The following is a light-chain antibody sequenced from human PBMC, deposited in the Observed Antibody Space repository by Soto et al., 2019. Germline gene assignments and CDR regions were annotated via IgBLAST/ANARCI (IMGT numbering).Light chain of an antibody. Sequence: SYELPQPPSVSVSPGQTARITCSGDALPKQYSYWYQQKPGQAPVLVIYKDSERPSGIPERFSGSSSGTTVTLTISGAQAEDEADYYCQSADSSDTYPIFGGGTKLTVL. CDR1: ALPKQY. V-gene: IGLV3-25*03. J-gene: IGLJ2*01. CDR3: QSADSSDTYPI. CDR2: KDS.